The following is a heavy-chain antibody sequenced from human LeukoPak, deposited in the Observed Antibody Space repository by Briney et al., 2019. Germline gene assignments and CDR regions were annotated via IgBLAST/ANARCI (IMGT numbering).Heavy chain of an antibody. CDR1: GFTFSSYA. J-gene: IGHJ4*02. V-gene: IGHV3-23*01. D-gene: IGHD2-21*02. CDR2: ISGSGGST. Sequence: SGRSLRLSCAASGFTFSSYAMSWVRQAPGKGLEWVSAISGSGGSTYYADSVKGRFTISRDNSKDTLYLQMNSLRAEDTAVYYCARTSTDCLDCWGQGTLVTVSS. CDR3: ARTSTDCLDC.